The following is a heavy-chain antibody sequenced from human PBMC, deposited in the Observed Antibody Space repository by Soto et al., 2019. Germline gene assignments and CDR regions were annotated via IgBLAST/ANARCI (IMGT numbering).Heavy chain of an antibody. V-gene: IGHV3-30*03. CDR2: ISYDGSNK. Sequence: GGSLRLSCAASGFTFSSYAMSWVRQAPGKGLEWVAVISYDGSNKYYADSVKGRFTISRDNSKNTLYLQMNSLRAEDTVVYYCARDPQQLVLSQYFDYWGHGTLVTVSS. D-gene: IGHD6-6*01. J-gene: IGHJ4*01. CDR3: ARDPQQLVLSQYFDY. CDR1: GFTFSSYA.